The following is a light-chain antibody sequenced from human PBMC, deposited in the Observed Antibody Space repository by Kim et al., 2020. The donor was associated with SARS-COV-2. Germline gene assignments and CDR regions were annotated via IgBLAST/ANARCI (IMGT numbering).Light chain of an antibody. CDR1: SGSIASNY. CDR2: EDN. Sequence: NFMLTQPHSVSESPGKTVTISCTRSSGSIASNYVQWYQQRPGSAPTTVIYEDNQRPSGVPDRFSGSIDSSSNSASLTISGLKTEDVADYYCQSYDSSSWVFGGGTNLTVL. J-gene: IGLJ3*02. CDR3: QSYDSSSWV. V-gene: IGLV6-57*04.